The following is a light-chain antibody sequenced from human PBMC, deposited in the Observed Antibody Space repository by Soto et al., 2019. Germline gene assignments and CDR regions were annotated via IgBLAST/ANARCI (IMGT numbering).Light chain of an antibody. CDR1: QSVGSD. J-gene: IGKJ4*01. CDR3: KQYNSWPLT. V-gene: IGKV3D-15*01. Sequence: EIVMTQSPATLSVSPGERATLSCRASQSVGSDLAWYQQKPGQAHRLVIYDIFTRVTGVSTRISGSGSGTEFTLTIRSLQSEDFAVYYCKQYNSWPLTFGGGTKVDIK. CDR2: DIF.